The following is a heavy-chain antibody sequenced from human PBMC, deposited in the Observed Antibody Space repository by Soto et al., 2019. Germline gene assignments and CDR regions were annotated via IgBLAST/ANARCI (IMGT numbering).Heavy chain of an antibody. Sequence: EVQLVESGGGLVKPGGSLRLSCAASGFSFSSYSMNWVRQAPGKGLEWGSSISSSASQINYADSVKGRFTISRDNAKKSLYLQMNSLRAEDTAVYYCARGYTGYCSGGTCYWFDPWGQGTLVTVSS. CDR1: GFSFSSYS. CDR2: ISSSASQI. J-gene: IGHJ5*02. V-gene: IGHV3-21*01. CDR3: ARGYTGYCSGGTCYWFDP. D-gene: IGHD2-15*01.